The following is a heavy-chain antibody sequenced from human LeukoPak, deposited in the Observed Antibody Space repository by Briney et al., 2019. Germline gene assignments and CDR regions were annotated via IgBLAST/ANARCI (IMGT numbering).Heavy chain of an antibody. J-gene: IGHJ5*02. D-gene: IGHD3-10*01. CDR2: ISGSGGST. CDR3: AKDLLAMVRGVDWFDP. CDR1: GFTFSSYG. V-gene: IGHV3-23*01. Sequence: GGSLRLSCAASGFTFSSYGMSWVRQAPGKGLEWVSAISGSGGSTYYADSVKGRFTISRDNSKNTLYLQMNSLRAEDTAVYYCAKDLLAMVRGVDWFDPWGQGTLVTVSS.